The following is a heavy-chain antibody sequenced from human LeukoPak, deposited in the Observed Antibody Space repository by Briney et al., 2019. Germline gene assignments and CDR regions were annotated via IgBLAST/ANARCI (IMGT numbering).Heavy chain of an antibody. CDR3: AREVQLERLGFGKEGSAFDY. D-gene: IGHD1-1*01. V-gene: IGHV3-74*01. J-gene: IGHJ4*02. CDR2: INGDGRST. CDR1: GFTFSSYW. Sequence: GGSLRLSCAASGFTFSSYWMHWVRQVPGKGLVWVSRINGDGRSTTYADSVKGRFTISRDNAKNTLYLQMNSLRADDTAVYYCAREVQLERLGFGKEGSAFDYWGQGTLVTVSS.